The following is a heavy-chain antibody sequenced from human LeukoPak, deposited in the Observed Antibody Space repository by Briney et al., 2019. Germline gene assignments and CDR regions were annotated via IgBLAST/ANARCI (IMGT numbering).Heavy chain of an antibody. CDR2: INHSGST. CDR3: ARVPGRRWFDP. J-gene: IGHJ5*02. Sequence: PSETLSLTCAVYGGSFSGYYWSWIRQPTGKGLEWIGEINHSGSTNYNPSLKSRVTISVDTSKNQFSLKLSSVTAADTAVYYCARVPGRRWFDPWGQGTLVTVSS. CDR1: GGSFSGYY. V-gene: IGHV4-34*01.